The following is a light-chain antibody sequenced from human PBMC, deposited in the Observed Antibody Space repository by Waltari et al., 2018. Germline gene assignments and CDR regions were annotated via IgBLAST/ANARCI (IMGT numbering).Light chain of an antibody. CDR3: CSYAGRYTNYV. V-gene: IGLV2-11*01. J-gene: IGLJ1*01. Sequence: QSALTQPRPVSGSPGPSVTISCTGTRSHVRAYHYVPWYQQRPGKAPKLIIYDVTVRPSGVPDRFSGSKSDNKASLTISGLQADDEADYYCCSYAGRYTNYVFGSGTKVTVL. CDR2: DVT. CDR1: RSHVRAYHY.